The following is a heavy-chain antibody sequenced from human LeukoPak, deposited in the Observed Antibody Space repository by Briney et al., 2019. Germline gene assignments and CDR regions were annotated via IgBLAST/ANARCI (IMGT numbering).Heavy chain of an antibody. CDR2: INWNSGNI. V-gene: IGHV3-9*03. J-gene: IGHJ4*02. CDR3: AEGGRYGLDVTFHY. CDR1: GFIFDDYA. D-gene: IGHD1-26*01. Sequence: PGRSLRLSCAASGFIFDDYAMYWVRQVPGKGLEGVSGINWNSGNIVYADAVKGRFIISRDNANNSLYLQMNSLRPEDMALYYCAEGGRYGLDVTFHYWGQGTLVTVSS.